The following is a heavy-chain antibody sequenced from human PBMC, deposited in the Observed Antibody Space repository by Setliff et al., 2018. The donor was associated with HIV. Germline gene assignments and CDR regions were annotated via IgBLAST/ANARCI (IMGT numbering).Heavy chain of an antibody. V-gene: IGHV5-51*01. Sequence: GESLKISCKGSGYSFTSYWIGWVRQMPGKGLEWMGIIYPGDSDIRYGPSFEGQVTISADKSISTAYRQWSSLKASDTAIYYCARSPIRYCSSGSCYSGFDQWGQGTPVTVSS. CDR3: ARSPIRYCSSGSCYSGFDQ. J-gene: IGHJ4*02. CDR1: GYSFTSYW. D-gene: IGHD2-15*01. CDR2: IYPGDSDI.